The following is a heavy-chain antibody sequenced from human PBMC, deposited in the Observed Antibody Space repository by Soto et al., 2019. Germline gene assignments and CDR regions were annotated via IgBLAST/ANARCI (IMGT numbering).Heavy chain of an antibody. CDR2: IIPIFGTA. CDR1: GGTFSSYA. D-gene: IGHD3-10*01. CDR3: ARDNSGAYYYGSGSHLPFDY. Sequence: GASVKVSCKASGGTFSSYAISWVRQAPGQGLEWMGGIIPIFGTANYAQKFQGRVTITADESTSTAYMELSSLRYEDTAVYYCARDNSGAYYYGSGSHLPFDYWGQGTMVTVSS. V-gene: IGHV1-69*13. J-gene: IGHJ4*02.